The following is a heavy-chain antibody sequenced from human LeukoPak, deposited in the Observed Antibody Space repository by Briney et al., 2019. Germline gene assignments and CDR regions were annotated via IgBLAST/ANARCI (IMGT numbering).Heavy chain of an antibody. D-gene: IGHD3-16*01. Sequence: GGSLRLSCVASGFSFSDSTMSWVRQAAGRGLEWVAEMKEDGSDENYVDSVKGRFTISRDNARNSLHLQMNSLRVEDTAVYFCARGGAGGGYFPTWGQGILVIVSS. CDR2: MKEDGSDE. V-gene: IGHV3-7*01. J-gene: IGHJ1*01. CDR3: ARGGAGGGYFPT. CDR1: GFSFSDST.